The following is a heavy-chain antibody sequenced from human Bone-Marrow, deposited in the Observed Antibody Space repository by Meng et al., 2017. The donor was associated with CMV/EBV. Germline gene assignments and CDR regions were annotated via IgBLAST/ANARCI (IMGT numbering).Heavy chain of an antibody. V-gene: IGHV4-39*07. Sequence: SETLSLTCTVSGGSISSSSYYWGWIRQPPGKGLEWIGSIYYSGSTYYNPSLKSRVTISVDTSKNQFSLKLSSVTAADTAVYYCARAAAYQVPPYYYGMDVWGQGTTVTVSS. CDR2: IYYSGST. D-gene: IGHD2-2*01. CDR1: GGSISSSSYY. J-gene: IGHJ6*02. CDR3: ARAAAYQVPPYYYGMDV.